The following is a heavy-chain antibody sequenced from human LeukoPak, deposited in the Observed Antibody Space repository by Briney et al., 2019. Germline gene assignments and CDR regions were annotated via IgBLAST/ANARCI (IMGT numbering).Heavy chain of an antibody. CDR3: ARDAHRVAVAGTCDY. CDR1: GYTFTGYY. CDR2: INPNSGGT. D-gene: IGHD6-19*01. V-gene: IGHV1-2*02. Sequence: APVKVSCKASGYTFTGYYMHWVRQAPGQGLEWMGWINPNSGGTNYAQKFQGRVTMTRDTSISTAYMELSRLRSDDTAVYYCARDAHRVAVAGTCDYWGQGTLVTVSS. J-gene: IGHJ4*02.